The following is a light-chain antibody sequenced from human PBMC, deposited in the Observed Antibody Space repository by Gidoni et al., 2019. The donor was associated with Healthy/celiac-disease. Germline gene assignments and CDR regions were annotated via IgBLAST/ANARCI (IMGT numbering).Light chain of an antibody. CDR3: NSRDSSGNLPVV. J-gene: IGLJ2*01. CDR2: GKN. V-gene: IGLV3-19*01. Sequence: SSDLTQDPAVSVALGQTVRITCQGDSLRSYYASWYQQKPGQAPVLVIYGKNNRPSGIPDRFSGSSSGNTASLTITGAQAEDEADYYCNSRDSSGNLPVVFGGGTKLTVL. CDR1: SLRSYY.